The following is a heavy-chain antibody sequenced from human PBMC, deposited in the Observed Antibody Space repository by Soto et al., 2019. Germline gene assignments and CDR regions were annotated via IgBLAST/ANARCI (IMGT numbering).Heavy chain of an antibody. CDR1: GFTFSNAW. CDR2: IKSKTDGGTT. D-gene: IGHD3-16*01. Sequence: EVQLVESGGGLVKPGGSLRLSCAASGFTFSNAWMSWVRQAPGKGLEWVGRIKSKTDGGTTDYAAPVKGRFTISRDDSKNTLYLQMNSLKTEDTAVYYCTTDHPSIWGDTGPLFDYWGQGTLVTVSS. J-gene: IGHJ4*02. V-gene: IGHV3-15*01. CDR3: TTDHPSIWGDTGPLFDY.